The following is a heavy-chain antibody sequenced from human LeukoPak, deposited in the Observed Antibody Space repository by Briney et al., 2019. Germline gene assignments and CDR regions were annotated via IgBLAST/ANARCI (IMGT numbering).Heavy chain of an antibody. CDR2: ISSSSSYI. D-gene: IGHD6-19*01. Sequence: PGGSLRLSCAASGFTFSSYSMNWVRQAPGKGLEWVSSISSSSSYIYYADSVKGRFTISRDNAKNSLYLQMNSLRAEDTAVYYCARETDAVAGHFDYWGQRTLVTVSS. CDR3: ARETDAVAGHFDY. J-gene: IGHJ4*02. CDR1: GFTFSSYS. V-gene: IGHV3-21*01.